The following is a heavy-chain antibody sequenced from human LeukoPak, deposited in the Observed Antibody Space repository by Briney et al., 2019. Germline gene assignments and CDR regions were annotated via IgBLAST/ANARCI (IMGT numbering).Heavy chain of an antibody. CDR3: APLDFWVPST. D-gene: IGHD3-3*01. J-gene: IGHJ5*02. Sequence: RSASVNVFCKVCGYTLNELSILGVRQAAGKGLEWMGGFDPVYCETVYAQKFQGRVTMAEDTSTDTAYMELSSLRSEDTAVYYCAPLDFWVPSTWGQGTLVTVSS. CDR1: GYTLNELS. CDR2: FDPVYCET. V-gene: IGHV1-24*01.